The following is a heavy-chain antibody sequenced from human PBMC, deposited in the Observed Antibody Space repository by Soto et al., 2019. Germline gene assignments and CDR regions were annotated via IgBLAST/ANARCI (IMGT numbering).Heavy chain of an antibody. V-gene: IGHV3-74*01. CDR1: GFTFSTYW. CDR3: TRGPRVDSAGTGAH. Sequence: DVHLVESGGNMVQPGESLRLSCSVSGFTFSTYWMHWVRQVPGQSPFWVSRISGAGNITTYADSVRGRFTISRDNPKNSLYLQMNSLRVEDTAIYYCTRGPRVDSAGTGAHWGPGTPVTVSS. D-gene: IGHD6-13*01. J-gene: IGHJ4*02. CDR2: ISGAGNIT.